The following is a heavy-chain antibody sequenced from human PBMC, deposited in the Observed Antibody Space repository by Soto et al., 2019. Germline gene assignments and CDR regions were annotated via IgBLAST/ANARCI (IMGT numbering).Heavy chain of an antibody. CDR2: IITIFGTA. V-gene: IGHV1-69*19. D-gene: IGHD3-16*01. CDR1: GGTFSSYA. J-gene: IGHJ6*02. Sequence: QVQLVQSGAEVKKPGSSVKVSCKASGGTFSSYAISWVRQAPGQGLEWMGGIITIFGTANYAQKFQGRVTITADEATSTAYMELSRLRSQDTAVYYCARERGTHLSYGMDVWGQGSTVTASS. CDR3: ARERGTHLSYGMDV.